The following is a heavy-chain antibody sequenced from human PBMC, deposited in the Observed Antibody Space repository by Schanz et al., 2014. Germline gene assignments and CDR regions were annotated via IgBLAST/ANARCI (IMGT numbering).Heavy chain of an antibody. CDR3: ARDRLECGAECYSVEVFEI. D-gene: IGHD2-21*01. J-gene: IGHJ4*02. CDR1: RYTFNTYG. Sequence: QVQLVQSGAEVKKPGASVKVSCEASRYTFNTYGLNWVRQAPGQGLEWMGWISAYNGNTNYAQKLQGRVTMTTDTSTSTAYMELRSLRSEDTAVYYCARDRLECGAECYSVEVFEIWGQGTLVIVSS. V-gene: IGHV1-18*01. CDR2: ISAYNGNT.